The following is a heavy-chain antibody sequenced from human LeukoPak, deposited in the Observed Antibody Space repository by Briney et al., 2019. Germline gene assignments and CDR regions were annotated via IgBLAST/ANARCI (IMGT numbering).Heavy chain of an antibody. D-gene: IGHD5-18*01. Sequence: SETLSLTCTVSGGSISSYYWSWIRQPPGKGLEWVGYVYFIGSTNYNPSLTSRVTISVDTSKNQFSLKLTSVTAADTAVYYCARVRGYNYGYDMDYWGQGTLVTVSS. CDR1: GGSISSYY. J-gene: IGHJ4*02. CDR3: ARVRGYNYGYDMDY. CDR2: VYFIGST. V-gene: IGHV4-59*01.